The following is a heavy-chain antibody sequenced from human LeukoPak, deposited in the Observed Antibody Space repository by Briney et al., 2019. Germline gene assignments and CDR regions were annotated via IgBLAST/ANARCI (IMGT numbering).Heavy chain of an antibody. D-gene: IGHD3-3*01. V-gene: IGHV1-3*03. CDR1: GYTFTSYV. J-gene: IGHJ6*03. CDR2: INAGNGNT. Sequence: ASVKVSCKASGYTFTSYVIHWVRQAPGQRLEWMGWINAGNGNTKYSQEFQDRVTITRDTSASTAYMELSSLRSEDMAVYYCARARYETRIWPKSRYDYYHYMDVWGRGTTVTVSS. CDR3: ARARYETRIWPKSRYDYYHYMDV.